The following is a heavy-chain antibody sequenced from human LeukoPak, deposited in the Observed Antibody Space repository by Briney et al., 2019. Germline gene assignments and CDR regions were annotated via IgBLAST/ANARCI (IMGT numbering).Heavy chain of an antibody. V-gene: IGHV3-30-3*02. J-gene: IGHJ6*02. CDR2: ISYDGSNK. CDR1: GFTFSSYA. Sequence: GGSLRLSCAASGFTFSSYAMHWVRQAPGKGLEWVAVISYDGSNKYYADSVKGRFTISRDNSKNTLYLQMNSLRAEDTAVYYCAKSVKGLWAHSYYYYGMDVWGQGTTVTVSS. CDR3: AKSVKGLWAHSYYYYGMDV. D-gene: IGHD3-16*01.